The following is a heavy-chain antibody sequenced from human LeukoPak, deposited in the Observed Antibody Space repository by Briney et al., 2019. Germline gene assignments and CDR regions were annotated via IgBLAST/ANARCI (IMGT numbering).Heavy chain of an antibody. J-gene: IGHJ3*02. Sequence: ASVKVSCKASGGSFRSSAITWVRQAPGQGLECLGGTTPISGAPNYAQKFQDRVTITTDESTRTVFMELRSLTSEDTAVYYCADRGSYGGTGHDAFDIWGQGTLVTVSS. D-gene: IGHD4-23*01. CDR3: ADRGSYGGTGHDAFDI. CDR2: TTPISGAP. CDR1: GGSFRSSA. V-gene: IGHV1-69*05.